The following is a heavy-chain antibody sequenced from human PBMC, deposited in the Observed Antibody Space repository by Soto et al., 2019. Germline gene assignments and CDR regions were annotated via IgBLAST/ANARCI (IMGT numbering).Heavy chain of an antibody. J-gene: IGHJ3*02. Sequence: GGSLRLSCAASGFTFSSYSMNWVRQAPGKGLEWVSSISSSSSYIYYADSVKGRFTISRDNARNSLYLQMNSLRAEDTAVYYCARGSDLRLDDSFDICGQGTMLTVS. D-gene: IGHD3-16*01. V-gene: IGHV3-21*01. CDR3: ARGSDLRLDDSFDI. CDR1: GFTFSSYS. CDR2: ISSSSSYI.